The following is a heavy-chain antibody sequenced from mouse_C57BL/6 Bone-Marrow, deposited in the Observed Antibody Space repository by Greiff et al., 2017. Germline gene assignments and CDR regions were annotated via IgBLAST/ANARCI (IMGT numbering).Heavy chain of an antibody. D-gene: IGHD1-1*01. J-gene: IGHJ4*01. CDR3: ARRAPFITTMDY. CDR1: GFTFSDYG. CDR2: ISNLAYSI. Sequence: VQLKESGGGLVQPGGSLKLSCAASGFTFSDYGMAWVRQAPRKGPEWVAFISNLAYSIYYADTVTGRFTISRENAKNTLYLEMSSLRSEDTAMYYCARRAPFITTMDYWGQGTSVTVSS. V-gene: IGHV5-15*01.